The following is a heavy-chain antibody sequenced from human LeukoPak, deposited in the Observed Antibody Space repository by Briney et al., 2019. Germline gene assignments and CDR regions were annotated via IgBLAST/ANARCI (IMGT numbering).Heavy chain of an antibody. D-gene: IGHD2-2*02. J-gene: IGHJ4*02. V-gene: IGHV1-69*01. CDR3: ARVYCSSTSCYINYFDY. Sequence: SVKVSCKASGGTFSSYAISRVRQAPGQGLEWMGGIIPIFGTANYAQKFQGRVTITADESTSTAYMELSSLRSEDTAVYYCARVYCSSTSCYINYFDYWGQGTLVTVSS. CDR1: GGTFSSYA. CDR2: IIPIFGTA.